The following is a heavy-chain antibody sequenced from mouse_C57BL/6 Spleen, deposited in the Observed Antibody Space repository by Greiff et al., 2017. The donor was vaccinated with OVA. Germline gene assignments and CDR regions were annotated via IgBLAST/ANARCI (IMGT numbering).Heavy chain of an antibody. CDR1: GYTFTDCE. J-gene: IGHJ4*01. Sequence: VQLQQPGAELVRPGASVTLSCKASGYTFTDCEMHWVKQTPVHGLEWIGAIDPETGGTAYNQKFKGKAILTADKSSSTAYMELRSLTSEDSAVYYCTRPSGGSNYHYAMDYWGQGTSVTVSS. V-gene: IGHV1-15*01. CDR2: IDPETGGT. CDR3: TRPSGGSNYHYAMDY. D-gene: IGHD2-5*01.